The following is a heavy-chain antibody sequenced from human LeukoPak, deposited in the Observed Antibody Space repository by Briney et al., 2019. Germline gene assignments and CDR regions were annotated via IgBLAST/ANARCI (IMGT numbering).Heavy chain of an antibody. CDR2: ISSSGSSI. Sequence: GGSLRLSCAASGFTVSSNYMNWVRQAPGKGLEWVSYISSSGSSIYYADSVKGRFTISRDNAKNSLYLQMNSLRAEDTAVYYCAREVYGDYGRYYYYYMDVWGKGTTVTISS. V-gene: IGHV3-48*03. CDR1: GFTVSSNY. J-gene: IGHJ6*03. CDR3: AREVYGDYGRYYYYYMDV. D-gene: IGHD4-17*01.